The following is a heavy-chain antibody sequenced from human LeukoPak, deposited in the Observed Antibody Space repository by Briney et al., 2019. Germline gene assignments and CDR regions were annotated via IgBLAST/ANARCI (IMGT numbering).Heavy chain of an antibody. D-gene: IGHD1-26*01. V-gene: IGHV1-46*01. CDR3: ARVPGIEPSTPLYYFDY. CDR1: GYTFTSYY. J-gene: IGHJ4*02. CDR2: INPSGGST. Sequence: ASVKVSCKASGYTFTSYYMHWVRQAPGQGLEWMGIINPSGGSTSYAQKFQGRVTMTRDTSTSTVYMELSSLRSEDTAVYYCARVPGIEPSTPLYYFDYWGQGTLVTVSS.